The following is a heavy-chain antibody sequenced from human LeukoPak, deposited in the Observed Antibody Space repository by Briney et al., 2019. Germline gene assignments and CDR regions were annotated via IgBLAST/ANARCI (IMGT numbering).Heavy chain of an antibody. CDR3: ARDKGLRCADY. D-gene: IGHD4-17*01. CDR2: ISGSGGST. Sequence: GGSLRLSCAASGFTVSSYAMSWVRHAPGKGLEWVSAISGSGGSTYYAVSVKVRFTIARDNSKYTLYLQMNSLRADDTAVYYCARDKGLRCADYWGQGTLVTVSP. CDR1: GFTVSSYA. V-gene: IGHV3-23*01. J-gene: IGHJ4*02.